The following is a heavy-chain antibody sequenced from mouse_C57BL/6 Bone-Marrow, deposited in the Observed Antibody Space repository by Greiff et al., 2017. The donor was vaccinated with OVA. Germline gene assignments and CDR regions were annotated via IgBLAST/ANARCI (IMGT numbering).Heavy chain of an antibody. Sequence: VQLQQSGAELVKPGASVKLSCTASGFNIKDYYMHWVKQRTEQGLEWIGRIDPEDGEPKYAPKFQGKATITADTSSNTAYLQLSSLTSEDTAVYYCAIILRDYAMDYWGQGTSVTVSS. CDR3: AIILRDYAMDY. J-gene: IGHJ4*01. CDR2: IDPEDGEP. V-gene: IGHV14-2*01. CDR1: GFNIKDYY.